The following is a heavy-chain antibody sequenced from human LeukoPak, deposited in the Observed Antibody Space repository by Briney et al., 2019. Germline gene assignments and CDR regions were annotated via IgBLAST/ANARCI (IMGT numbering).Heavy chain of an antibody. CDR3: ARHVRISSSSTYDAFDI. Sequence: PSETLSLTCTVSGGSISGYYWSWIRQPPGKGLDWIGYIYYRGSTNYNPSLKSRVTISVDTSKNQFSLKLSSVTAADTAVYYCARHVRISSSSTYDAFDIWGQGTMVTVSS. D-gene: IGHD6-13*01. CDR2: IYYRGST. V-gene: IGHV4-59*08. CDR1: GGSISGYY. J-gene: IGHJ3*02.